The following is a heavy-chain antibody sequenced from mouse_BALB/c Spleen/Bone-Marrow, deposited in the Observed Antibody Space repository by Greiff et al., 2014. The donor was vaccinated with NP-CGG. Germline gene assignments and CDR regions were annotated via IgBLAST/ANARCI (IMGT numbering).Heavy chain of an antibody. J-gene: IGHJ4*01. CDR1: GYTFTSYY. CDR3: ARSLSRYAMDY. CDR2: IYPGNVNT. Sequence: QVQLQQPGPELVKPGASVRTSCKASGYTFTSYYIHWVKQRPGQGLEWIGWIYPGNVNTKYNEKFKGKATLTADKSSSTAYMQLSSLTSEDSAVYFCARSLSRYAMDYWGQGTSVTVSS. D-gene: IGHD6-2*01. V-gene: IGHV1S56*01.